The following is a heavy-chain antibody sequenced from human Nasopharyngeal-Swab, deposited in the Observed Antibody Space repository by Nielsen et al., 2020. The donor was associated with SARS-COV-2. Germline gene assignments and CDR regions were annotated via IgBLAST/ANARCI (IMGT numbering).Heavy chain of an antibody. CDR3: ARAYRGITMIVGVFEYFDY. CDR2: IYYRGST. D-gene: IGHD3-22*01. Sequence: WIREPPGKGLEWIGYIYYRGSTYYNPSLKSRVTISVDTSKNQFSLKLSSVTAADTAVYYCARAYRGITMIVGVFEYFDYWGQGTLVTVSS. J-gene: IGHJ4*02. V-gene: IGHV4-30-4*01.